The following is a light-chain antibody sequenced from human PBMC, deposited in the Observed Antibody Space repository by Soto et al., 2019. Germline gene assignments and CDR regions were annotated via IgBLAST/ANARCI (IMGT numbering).Light chain of an antibody. Sequence: EIEMTQSPATLSVSPGERATLSCRSSQSVGRKLAWYQQKPGQAPRLLIYDASNRAMGVPARFSGSGSGTEITLTSSSLQSEDVAVYLWQQYDIWPPWTFGQGTNVGI. CDR1: QSVGRK. CDR2: DAS. V-gene: IGKV3-15*01. J-gene: IGKJ1*01. CDR3: QQYDIWPPWT.